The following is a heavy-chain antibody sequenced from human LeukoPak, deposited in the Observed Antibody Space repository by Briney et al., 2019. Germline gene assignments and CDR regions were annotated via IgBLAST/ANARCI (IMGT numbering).Heavy chain of an antibody. CDR2: IYYSGST. J-gene: IGHJ4*02. V-gene: IGHV4-59*01. CDR3: ARAFYYYDSSGPLYYFDY. D-gene: IGHD3-22*01. CDR1: GGSISSYY. Sequence: PSETLSLTCTVSGGSISSYYWSWIRQPPGKGLEWIGYIYYSGSTNYNPSLKGRVTISVDTSKNQFSLKLSSVTAADTAVYYCARAFYYYDSSGPLYYFDYWGQGTLVTVSS.